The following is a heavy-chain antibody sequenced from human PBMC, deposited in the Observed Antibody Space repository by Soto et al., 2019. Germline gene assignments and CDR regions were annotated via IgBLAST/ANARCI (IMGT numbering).Heavy chain of an antibody. Sequence: ASVKVSCKASGGTFGSYAISWVRQAPGQGLEWMGGIIPIPGTANYAQKFQGRATIAADESTSTAYMKLSSLRSEDTAVYYCARSQGSSTSLEIYYYYYYGMDVWGQGTTVTVSS. CDR2: IIPIPGTA. CDR1: GGTFGSYA. D-gene: IGHD2-2*01. J-gene: IGHJ6*02. CDR3: ARSQGSSTSLEIYYYYYYGMDV. V-gene: IGHV1-69*13.